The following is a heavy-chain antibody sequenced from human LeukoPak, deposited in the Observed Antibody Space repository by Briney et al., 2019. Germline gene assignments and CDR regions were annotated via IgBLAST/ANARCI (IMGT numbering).Heavy chain of an antibody. J-gene: IGHJ4*02. CDR3: AKDYYYDSSGYSQAFDY. D-gene: IGHD3-22*01. CDR1: GFTFSSYA. V-gene: IGHV3-23*01. Sequence: QPGGSLRLSCAASGFTFSSYAMSWVRQAPGKGLEWVSAISGSGGSTYYADSVKGRFTISRDNSKNTLYLQMNSLGAEDTAVYYCAKDYYYDSSGYSQAFDYWGQGTLVTVSS. CDR2: ISGSGGST.